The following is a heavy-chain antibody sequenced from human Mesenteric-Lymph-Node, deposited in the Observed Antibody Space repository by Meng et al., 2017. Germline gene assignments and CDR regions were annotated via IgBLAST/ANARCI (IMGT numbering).Heavy chain of an antibody. D-gene: IGHD5-12*01. CDR2: ISSSSSYI. CDR3: ARARGGYDFDY. Sequence: GESLKISCAASGFTFSSYSMNWVRQAPGKGLEWVSSISSSSSYIYYADSVKGRFTISRDNAKNSLYLQMNSLRAEDTAVYYCARARGGYDFDYWGQGTLVTVSS. CDR1: GFTFSSYS. V-gene: IGHV3-21*01. J-gene: IGHJ4*02.